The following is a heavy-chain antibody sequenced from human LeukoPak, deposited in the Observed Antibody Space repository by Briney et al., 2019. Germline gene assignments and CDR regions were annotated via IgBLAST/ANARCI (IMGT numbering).Heavy chain of an antibody. J-gene: IGHJ4*02. D-gene: IGHD2-21*02. Sequence: ASVKVSCKASGYTFTRYYIHWVRHAPGQGLEWMGWINPKSGSPNYAQGFQGRISMTRDTSISTVYLEVTSLRSDDTAVYYCARDDSSLTKVTAYDYWGQGTLVTVSS. CDR3: ARDDSSLTKVTAYDY. V-gene: IGHV1-2*02. CDR1: GYTFTRYY. CDR2: INPKSGSP.